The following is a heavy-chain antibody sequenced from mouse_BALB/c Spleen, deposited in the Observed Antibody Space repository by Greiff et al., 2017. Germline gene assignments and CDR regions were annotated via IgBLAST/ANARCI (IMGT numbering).Heavy chain of an antibody. V-gene: IGHV5-12-2*01. D-gene: IGHD3-2*01. J-gene: IGHJ4*01. CDR2: ISNGGGST. Sequence: EVKLVESGGGLVQPGGSLKLSCAASGFTFSSYTMSWVRQTPEKRLEWVAYISNGGGSTYYPDTVKGRFTISRDNAKNTLYLQMSSLKSEDTAMYYCAIHGRQLEHYYAMDYWGQGTSVTVSS. CDR1: GFTFSSYT. CDR3: AIHGRQLEHYYAMDY.